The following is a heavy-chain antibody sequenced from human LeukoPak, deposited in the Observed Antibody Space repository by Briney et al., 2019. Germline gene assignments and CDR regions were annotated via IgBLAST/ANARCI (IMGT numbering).Heavy chain of an antibody. CDR1: GFTFSRHN. CDR3: VRGKANYGSGSDV. V-gene: IGHV3-21*01. D-gene: IGHD3-10*01. Sequence: GGSLRLSCAASGFTFSRHNMNWVRQAPGKGLEWVSSISSSSSYIYYADSVKGRLTISRDNARNSLYLQMNSLRAEDTAVYYCVRGKANYGSGSDVWGKGTTVTVSS. J-gene: IGHJ6*04. CDR2: ISSSSSYI.